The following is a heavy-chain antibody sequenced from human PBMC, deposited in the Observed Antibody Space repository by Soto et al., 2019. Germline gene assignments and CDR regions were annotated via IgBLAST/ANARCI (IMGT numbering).Heavy chain of an antibody. CDR3: ARWVGATSFDY. CDR1: GGSISSYY. V-gene: IGHV4-59*12. CDR2: IYYSGST. Sequence: SETLSLTCTVSGGSISSYYWSWIRQPPGKGLEWIGYIYYSGSTNYNPSLKSRVTISVDTSKNQFSLKLSSVTAADTAVYYCARWVGATSFDYWGQGTLVTVSS. D-gene: IGHD1-26*01. J-gene: IGHJ4*02.